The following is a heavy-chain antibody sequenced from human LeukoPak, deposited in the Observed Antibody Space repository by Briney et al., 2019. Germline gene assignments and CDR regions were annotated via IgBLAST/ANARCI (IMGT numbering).Heavy chain of an antibody. J-gene: IGHJ5*02. CDR2: IYSADSDI. V-gene: IGHV5-51*01. CDR1: GYSTTNYW. D-gene: IGHD2-15*01. Sequence: GESLKISCKGSGYSTTNYWIAWVRQMPGKGLEWMGIIYSADSDIRYSPSFQGQVTISADKSISTAYLQWSSLKASDTAMYYCARQEYCSGGSCYTWFDPWGQGTLVTVSS. CDR3: ARQEYCSGGSCYTWFDP.